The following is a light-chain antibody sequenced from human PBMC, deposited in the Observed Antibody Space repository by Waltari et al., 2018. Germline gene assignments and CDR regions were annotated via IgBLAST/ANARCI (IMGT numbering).Light chain of an antibody. Sequence: GRASQSISSYLNWYQQKPGKAPKLLIYAASSLQSGVPSRFSGSGSGTDFTLTISSLQPEDFATYYCQQSYSTPYTFGQGTKLEIK. CDR2: AAS. J-gene: IGKJ2*01. CDR1: QSISSY. V-gene: IGKV1-39*01. CDR3: QQSYSTPYT.